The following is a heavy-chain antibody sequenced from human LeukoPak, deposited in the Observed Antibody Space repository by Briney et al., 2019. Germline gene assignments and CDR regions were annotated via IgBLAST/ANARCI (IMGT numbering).Heavy chain of an antibody. J-gene: IGHJ5*02. CDR2: IIPILGIA. Sequence: SVKVSCKASGYTFTSYGISWVRQAPGQGLEWMGRIIPILGIANYAQKFQGRVTITADKSTSTAYMELSSLRSEDTAVYYCARGALVLNWFDPWGQGTLVTVSS. CDR1: GYTFTSYG. CDR3: ARGALVLNWFDP. D-gene: IGHD6-13*01. V-gene: IGHV1-69*04.